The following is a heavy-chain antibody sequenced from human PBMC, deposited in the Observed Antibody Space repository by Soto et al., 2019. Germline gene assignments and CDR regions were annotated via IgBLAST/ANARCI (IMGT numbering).Heavy chain of an antibody. D-gene: IGHD1-26*01. CDR2: ITPTLNIA. Sequence: QLQLVQSGAEVREPGSSVKVSCKASGGNFSSYTVIWVRQAPGQGLEWMGGITPTLNIAKYAEKFQGRVTITADESTSTVNMHLSSLRSEDTAVYFCARGYYSGSNPSSFDYWGQGTLVAVSS. CDR3: ARGYYSGSNPSSFDY. J-gene: IGHJ4*02. V-gene: IGHV1-69*01. CDR1: GGNFSSYT.